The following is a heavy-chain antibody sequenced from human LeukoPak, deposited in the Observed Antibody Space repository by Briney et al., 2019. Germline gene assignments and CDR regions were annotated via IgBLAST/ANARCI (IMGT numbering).Heavy chain of an antibody. CDR3: AKDLIAVAGNDFDY. Sequence: GGSLRLSSAASGFTFSSYAMSWVREAPGKGLEWGSAISGSGGSTYYADSEKGRFTISRDNSKNTLYLHMNSLRAEDTAVYYCAKDLIAVAGNDFDYWGQGTLVTVSS. J-gene: IGHJ4*02. CDR1: GFTFSSYA. CDR2: ISGSGGST. V-gene: IGHV3-23*01. D-gene: IGHD6-19*01.